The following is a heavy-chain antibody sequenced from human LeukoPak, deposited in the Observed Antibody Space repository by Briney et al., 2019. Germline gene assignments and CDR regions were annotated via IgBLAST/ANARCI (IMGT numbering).Heavy chain of an antibody. CDR2: IYNSGSGST. J-gene: IGHJ4*02. D-gene: IGHD2-15*01. Sequence: SETLSLTCTVSGGSISGYYWSWIRQPPGKGLEWIGYIYNSGSGSTNYNPSLRSRVSISVHTSKSHFSLKLSSVTAADTAVYYCARRGGHAGSFDYWGQGTLVTVSS. CDR3: ARRGGHAGSFDY. CDR1: GGSISGYY. V-gene: IGHV4-59*08.